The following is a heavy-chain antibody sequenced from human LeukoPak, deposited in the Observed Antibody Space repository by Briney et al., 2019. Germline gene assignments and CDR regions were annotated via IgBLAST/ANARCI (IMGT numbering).Heavy chain of an antibody. Sequence: ASVKVSCKASGYTFTSYYMHWVRQAPGQGLEWMGWINPNSGGTNYAQKFQGRVTMTRDTSISTAYMELSRLRSDDTAVYYCARGRGSSPNYYYYYYMDVWGKGTTVTVSS. D-gene: IGHD1-26*01. CDR2: INPNSGGT. V-gene: IGHV1-2*02. CDR3: ARGRGSSPNYYYYYYMDV. CDR1: GYTFTSYY. J-gene: IGHJ6*03.